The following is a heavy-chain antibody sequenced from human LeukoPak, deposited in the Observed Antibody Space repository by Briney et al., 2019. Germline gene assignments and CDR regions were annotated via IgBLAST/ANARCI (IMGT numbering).Heavy chain of an antibody. CDR2: IDKDGRST. J-gene: IGHJ6*02. Sequence: GGSLRLSCAASGFTLGAFAMHWVRQAPGKGLEWVSLIDKDGRSTYYADSVKGRFTISRDNSKNSLYLQMNSLRTEDTAFYYCATCAFYHSLDVWGQGTTVTVSS. CDR3: ATCAFYHSLDV. V-gene: IGHV3-43*02. CDR1: GFTLGAFA.